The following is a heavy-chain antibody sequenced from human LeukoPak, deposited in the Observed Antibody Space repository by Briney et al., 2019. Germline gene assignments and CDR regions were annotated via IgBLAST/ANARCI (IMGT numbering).Heavy chain of an antibody. Sequence: GASVKVSCKVSGYTLTELSMHWVRQAPGKGLEWLGGFDPEDGETIYAQKFQGRVTMTEDTSTDTAYMELRSLRSEDTAVYYCARGGTVGAFLFDYWGQGTLVTVSS. D-gene: IGHD1-26*01. CDR1: GYTLTELS. V-gene: IGHV1-24*01. J-gene: IGHJ4*02. CDR3: ARGGTVGAFLFDY. CDR2: FDPEDGET.